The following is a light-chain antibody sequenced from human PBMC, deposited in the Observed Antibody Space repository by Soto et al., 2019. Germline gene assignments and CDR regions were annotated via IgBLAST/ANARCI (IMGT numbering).Light chain of an antibody. V-gene: IGKV3-20*01. CDR1: QSVSSSY. CDR3: QQYCSSPRT. J-gene: IGKJ1*01. Sequence: PGERATLSCRASQSVSSSYLSWYQQKPGQAPRLLIYGASSRATGIPDRFSGSGSGTDFTLTISRLEPEDFAVYYCQQYCSSPRTFGQGTKVEI. CDR2: GAS.